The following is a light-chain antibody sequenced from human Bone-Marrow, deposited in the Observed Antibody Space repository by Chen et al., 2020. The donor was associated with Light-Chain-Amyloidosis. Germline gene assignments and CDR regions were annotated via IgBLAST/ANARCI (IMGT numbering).Light chain of an antibody. Sequence: DIQMTQSPYSLSASVGDTVSISCRESQDIARSLAWYQQKPGRAPELLVYDAYALKSGVPSRFSGSGSGTHYILTITSLQPEDFATYHCQQFYGDQWTFGQGTKVEIK. CDR3: QQFYGDQWT. CDR1: QDIARS. CDR2: DAY. J-gene: IGKJ1*01. V-gene: IGKV1-NL1*01.